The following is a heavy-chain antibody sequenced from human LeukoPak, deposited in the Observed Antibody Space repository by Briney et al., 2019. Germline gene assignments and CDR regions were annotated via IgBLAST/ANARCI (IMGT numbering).Heavy chain of an antibody. Sequence: GGSLRLSCAASGFTFSSYWMSWVRQAPGKGLEWVANIKQDGSEKYYVDSVKGRFTISRDNAKNSLYLQMNSLRAEDTAVYYCASDREYYCGSGSFDYWGQGTLVTVSS. J-gene: IGHJ4*02. CDR3: ASDREYYCGSGSFDY. CDR1: GFTFSSYW. CDR2: IKQDGSEK. D-gene: IGHD3-10*01. V-gene: IGHV3-7*04.